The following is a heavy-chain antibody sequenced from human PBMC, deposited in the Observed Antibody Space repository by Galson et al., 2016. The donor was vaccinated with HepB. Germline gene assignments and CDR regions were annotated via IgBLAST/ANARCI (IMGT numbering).Heavy chain of an antibody. V-gene: IGHV3-73*01. J-gene: IGHJ4*02. CDR3: MFYRDDYWRGGD. D-gene: IGHD3-3*01. CDR1: GFTFSGSA. CDR2: IRSKTNTYAS. Sequence: SLRLSCAVSGFTFSGSAIHWVRQASGKGLEWVGRIRSKTNTYASAYGGSVKGSFTISRDDSRNTAYLQMNSLKNEDTAVYYCMFYRDDYWRGGDWGQGTLVTVSS.